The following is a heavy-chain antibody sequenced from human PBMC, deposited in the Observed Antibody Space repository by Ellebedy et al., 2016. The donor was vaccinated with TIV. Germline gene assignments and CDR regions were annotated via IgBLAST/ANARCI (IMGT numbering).Heavy chain of an antibody. CDR3: ARVGVWGSYRYGTSDY. J-gene: IGHJ4*02. Sequence: GESLKISXAASGFTFSSYSMSWIRQAPGKGLEWVSYISSSSSYTNYADSVKGRFTISRDNAKNSLYLQMNSLRAEDTAVYYCARVGVWGSYRYGTSDYWGQGTLVTVSS. V-gene: IGHV3-21*05. CDR1: GFTFSSYS. D-gene: IGHD3-16*02. CDR2: ISSSSSYT.